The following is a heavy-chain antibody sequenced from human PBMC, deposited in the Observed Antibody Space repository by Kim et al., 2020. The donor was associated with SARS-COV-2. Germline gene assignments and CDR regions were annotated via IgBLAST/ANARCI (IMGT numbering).Heavy chain of an antibody. CDR2: IYYIGST. V-gene: IGHV4-59*01. J-gene: IGHJ6*01. D-gene: IGHD3-3*01. CDR1: GASISNYY. Sequence: SETLSLTCTVSGASISNYYWSWIRQPPGKGLEWIGYIYYIGSTNYNPSLKSRVTISVDTSKNQFSLKLSSVTAADTAVYYCARDQGFTIFGVFIPTYYG. CDR3: ARDQGFTIFGVFIPTYYG.